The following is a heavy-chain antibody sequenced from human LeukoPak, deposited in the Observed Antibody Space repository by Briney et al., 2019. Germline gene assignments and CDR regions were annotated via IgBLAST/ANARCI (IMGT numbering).Heavy chain of an antibody. CDR2: INPNSGGT. Sequence: ASVKVSCKASGYTFTGYHMHWVRQAPGQGLEWMGWINPNSGGTNYAQKFQGRVTMTRDTSISTAYMELSRLRSDDTAVYYCARDPQDCSGGSCYAGLYYMDVWGKGTTVTVSS. D-gene: IGHD2-15*01. CDR3: ARDPQDCSGGSCYAGLYYMDV. CDR1: GYTFTGYH. J-gene: IGHJ6*03. V-gene: IGHV1-2*02.